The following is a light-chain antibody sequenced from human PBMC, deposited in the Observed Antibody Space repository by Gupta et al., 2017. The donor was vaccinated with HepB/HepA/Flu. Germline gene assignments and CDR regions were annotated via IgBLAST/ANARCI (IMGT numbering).Light chain of an antibody. CDR2: AAS. J-gene: IGKJ3*01. V-gene: IGKV1-39*01. Sequence: DIKMTQSPSSLSASVGDRVTIPCRASQSISSYLNWYQQKPGKAPKLLIYAASSLQSGVPSRFSGSGSGTDFTLTISSMQPEDFATYYCQQSYSTPRITFGPGTKVDIK. CDR3: QQSYSTPRIT. CDR1: QSISSY.